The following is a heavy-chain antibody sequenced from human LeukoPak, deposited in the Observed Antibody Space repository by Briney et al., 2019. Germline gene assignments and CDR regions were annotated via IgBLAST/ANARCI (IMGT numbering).Heavy chain of an antibody. Sequence: GGSLRLSCAASGFTFSSYSMNWVRQAPGKGLEWVSSISSSSSYIYYADSVKGRFTISRDNAKNSLYLQMNSLRAEDTAVYYCAREGAVTNAFDIWGQGTMVTVSS. CDR1: GFTFSSYS. J-gene: IGHJ3*02. V-gene: IGHV3-21*01. CDR3: AREGAVTNAFDI. D-gene: IGHD4-17*01. CDR2: ISSSSSYI.